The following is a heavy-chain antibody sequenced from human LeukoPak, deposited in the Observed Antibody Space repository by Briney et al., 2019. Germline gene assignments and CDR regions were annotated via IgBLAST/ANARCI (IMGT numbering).Heavy chain of an antibody. CDR3: AKAGGYTNGWYDY. D-gene: IGHD6-19*01. Sequence: PGRSLRLSCAASEFTFDDYAMHWVRQAPGKGLEWVSGISWNSASIGYADSLKGRFTISRDNAKNSLYLQMNSLRADDTALYYCAKAGGYTNGWYDYWGQGTLVTVSS. CDR1: EFTFDDYA. CDR2: ISWNSASI. J-gene: IGHJ4*02. V-gene: IGHV3-9*01.